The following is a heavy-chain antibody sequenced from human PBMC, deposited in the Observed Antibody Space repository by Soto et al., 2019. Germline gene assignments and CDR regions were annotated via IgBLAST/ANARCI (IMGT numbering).Heavy chain of an antibody. J-gene: IGHJ4*02. CDR1: GDSVSSNSVA. Sequence: SQTLSLPCAISGDSVSSNSVAWNWIRQSPSRGLEWLGRTYYRSKWYNDYAVSVKSRITINPDTTKNQFSLHLNSVTPEDTAVYYCARDWAGRGFEIWGPGTLVTVSS. CDR2: TYYRSKWYN. CDR3: ARDWAGRGFEI. D-gene: IGHD3-10*01. V-gene: IGHV6-1*01.